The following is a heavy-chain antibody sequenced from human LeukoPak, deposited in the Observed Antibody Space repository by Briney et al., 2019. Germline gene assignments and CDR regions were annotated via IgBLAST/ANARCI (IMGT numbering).Heavy chain of an antibody. CDR1: GGSISSYY. D-gene: IGHD1-14*01. CDR2: IYYSGST. Sequence: SETLSLTCTASGGSISSYYWSWIRQPPGKGLEWIGYIYYSGSTNYNPSLKSRVTISVDTSKNQFSLKLSSVTAADTAVYYCARDGIERTDYYYGMDVWGQGTTVTVSS. J-gene: IGHJ6*02. CDR3: ARDGIERTDYYYGMDV. V-gene: IGHV4-59*01.